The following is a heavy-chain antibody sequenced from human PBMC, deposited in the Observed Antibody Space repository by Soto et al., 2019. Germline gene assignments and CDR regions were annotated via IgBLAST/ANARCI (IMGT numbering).Heavy chain of an antibody. Sequence: SLRLSCAASGFICDDYAMHWVRQVPGRGLEWVSGISWNSGSIGYADSVKGRFTISRDNAKKSLYLQMNSLRAEDTALYYCASGRGYDILTGYYPYFDYWGQGTLVTVSS. D-gene: IGHD3-9*01. CDR3: ASGRGYDILTGYYPYFDY. V-gene: IGHV3-9*01. CDR2: ISWNSGSI. CDR1: GFICDDYA. J-gene: IGHJ4*02.